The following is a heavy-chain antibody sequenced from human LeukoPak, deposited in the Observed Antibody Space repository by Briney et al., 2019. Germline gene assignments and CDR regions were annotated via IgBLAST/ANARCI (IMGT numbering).Heavy chain of an antibody. CDR2: ISSDGSTT. Sequence: PGGSLRLSCEVSGFTLSNYWMHWVRQAPGKGLVWFSRISSDGSTTTYADSVKGRFTISRDSAKNTLYLQMNSLRLEDTAVYYCARRDVTEASGGFDYWGQGTLVTVSS. V-gene: IGHV3-74*01. CDR1: GFTLSNYW. D-gene: IGHD3-16*01. CDR3: ARRDVTEASGGFDY. J-gene: IGHJ4*02.